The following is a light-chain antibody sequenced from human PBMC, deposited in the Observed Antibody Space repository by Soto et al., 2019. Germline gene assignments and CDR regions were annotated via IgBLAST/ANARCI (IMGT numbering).Light chain of an antibody. CDR2: DVS. V-gene: IGLV2-14*01. CDR3: SSYTSRVV. J-gene: IGLJ2*01. CDR1: SSDVGGYNY. Sequence: QSAPTQPASVSGSPGQSITISCTGTSSDVGGYNYVSWYQQHPGKAPKLMIYDVSNRPSGVSNRFSGSKSGNTASLTISGLQAEDEADYYCSSYTSRVVFGGGTKLTVL.